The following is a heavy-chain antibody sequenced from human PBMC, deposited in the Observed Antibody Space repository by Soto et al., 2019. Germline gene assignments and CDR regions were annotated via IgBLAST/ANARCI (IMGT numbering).Heavy chain of an antibody. CDR3: AKDRRAGGNYGFYSDF. J-gene: IGHJ4*02. V-gene: IGHV3-23*01. CDR2: SSATGAAT. D-gene: IGHD1-7*01. Sequence: EVQLLESGGGLVQPGGSLRLSCAASGFTFSSYGMTWVRQAPGKGLEWVSVSSATGAATYYADSVKGRFTISRDNSKNTLYLQMSSLRAGETAVYYCAKDRRAGGNYGFYSDFWGQGALVIVSS. CDR1: GFTFSSYG.